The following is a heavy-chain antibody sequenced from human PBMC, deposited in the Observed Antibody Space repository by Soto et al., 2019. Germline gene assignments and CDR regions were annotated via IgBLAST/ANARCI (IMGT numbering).Heavy chain of an antibody. CDR2: MNPNSGNA. J-gene: IGHJ5*02. CDR1: GYSFTRHD. D-gene: IGHD4-4*01. CDR3: ARGAYTDYSHWFDP. Sequence: QVQLVQSGAEVRKPGASVRVSCKATGYSFTRHDINWLRQAAGQGLEWMGWMNPNSGNAVYAQKFQGRVTMTRNTSRTTAYIEVTSLNSEDTAVYFCARGAYTDYSHWFDPWGQGTLVTVSS. V-gene: IGHV1-8*01.